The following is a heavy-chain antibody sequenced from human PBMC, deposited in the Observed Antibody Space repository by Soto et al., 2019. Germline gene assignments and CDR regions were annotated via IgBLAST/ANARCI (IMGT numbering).Heavy chain of an antibody. J-gene: IGHJ4*02. CDR3: ARVPPIYDSSGYHQSNFDY. V-gene: IGHV4-31*03. CDR1: DGSISSGCYY. Sequence: SETLSLTCTVSDGSISSGCYYWSWIRQHPGKGLEWIGYIYYSGSTYYNPSLKSRVTISVDTSKNQFSLKLSSVTAADTAVYYCARVPPIYDSSGYHQSNFDYWGQGTLVTVSS. D-gene: IGHD3-22*01. CDR2: IYYSGST.